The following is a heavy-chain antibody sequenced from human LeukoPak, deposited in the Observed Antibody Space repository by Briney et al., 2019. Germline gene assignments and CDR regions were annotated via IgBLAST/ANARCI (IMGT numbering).Heavy chain of an antibody. CDR3: ARDLSPSYSGSYFDY. V-gene: IGHV1-69*13. CDR2: IVPIFGTA. D-gene: IGHD1-26*01. J-gene: IGHJ4*02. CDR1: GYTFTSYA. Sequence: SMKVSCKASGYTFTSYAISWVRQAPGQGLEWMGGIVPIFGTANYAQKFQGRVTITADESTSTAYMELSSLRSEDTAVYYCARDLSPSYSGSYFDYWGQGTLVTVSS.